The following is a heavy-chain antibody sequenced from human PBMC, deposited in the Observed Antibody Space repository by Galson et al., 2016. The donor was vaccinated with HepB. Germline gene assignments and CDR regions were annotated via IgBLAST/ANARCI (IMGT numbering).Heavy chain of an antibody. D-gene: IGHD6-13*01. J-gene: IGHJ4*02. CDR2: IKQDGSEK. CDR1: GFTFNMYW. Sequence: SLRLSCAGSGFTFNMYWMSWVRRAPGKGLEWVANIKQDGSEKYYVDSVKGRFTISRHNAKNSLYLQMNSLRAEDTAVYYCARAEMSSSWPYGLDVWGQGTLVTVSS. V-gene: IGHV3-7*03. CDR3: ARAEMSSSWPYGLDV.